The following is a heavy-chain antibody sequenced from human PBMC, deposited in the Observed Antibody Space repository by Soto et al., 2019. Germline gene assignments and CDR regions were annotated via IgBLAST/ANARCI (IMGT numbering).Heavy chain of an antibody. J-gene: IGHJ6*02. Sequence: GGSLRLSCAASGFTFSSYGMHWVRQAPGKGLEWVAVTSYDGSNKYYADSVKGRFTISRDNSKNTLYLQMNSLRAEDTAVYNCAKDLSRWYDYYYGMDVWGQGTTVTVSS. CDR1: GFTFSSYG. CDR2: TSYDGSNK. CDR3: AKDLSRWYDYYYGMDV. V-gene: IGHV3-30*18. D-gene: IGHD6-13*01.